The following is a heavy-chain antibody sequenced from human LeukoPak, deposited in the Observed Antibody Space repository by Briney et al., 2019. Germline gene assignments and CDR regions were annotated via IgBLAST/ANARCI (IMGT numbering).Heavy chain of an antibody. CDR3: ARPYSISWELDS. D-gene: IGHD6-13*01. CDR2: IKQDESEK. J-gene: IGHJ5*01. V-gene: IGHV3-7*01. Sequence: GGSLRLSCAASGFTFSDYYMSWIRQAPGKGLEWVATIKQDESEKYYVDSVKGRFTISRDNAKNSLYLQMNSLRAEDTAVYYCARPYSISWELDSWGQGTLVTVSS. CDR1: GFTFSDYY.